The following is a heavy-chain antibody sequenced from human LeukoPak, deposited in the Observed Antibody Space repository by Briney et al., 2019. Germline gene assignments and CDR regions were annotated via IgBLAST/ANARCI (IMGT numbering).Heavy chain of an antibody. V-gene: IGHV3-23*01. D-gene: IGHD3-10*01. Sequence: GGSLRLSCAVSGFTFSSYSMSWVRQAPGKGLEWVSAISGSGDSTYYADSVKGRFTISRDNSKNTLYLQMNSLRVEDTAVYYCAKARGIISDYWGQGTLVAVSS. CDR2: ISGSGDST. J-gene: IGHJ4*02. CDR1: GFTFSSYS. CDR3: AKARGIISDY.